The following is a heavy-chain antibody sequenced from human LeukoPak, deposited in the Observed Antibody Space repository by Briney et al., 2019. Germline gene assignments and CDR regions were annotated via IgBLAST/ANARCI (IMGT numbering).Heavy chain of an antibody. D-gene: IGHD2-8*01. V-gene: IGHV1-2*02. CDR1: GYTFTAYY. Sequence: VASVTVSCKTSGYTFTAYYMYWLRQAPGQGLECMGWIYPNSGATGYAQNFQGRVTMTRDTSVSTIYMELSRLRSDDTAVYYCARDGVSTTPDFDYWGQGTLVTVSS. J-gene: IGHJ4*02. CDR3: ARDGVSTTPDFDY. CDR2: IYPNSGAT.